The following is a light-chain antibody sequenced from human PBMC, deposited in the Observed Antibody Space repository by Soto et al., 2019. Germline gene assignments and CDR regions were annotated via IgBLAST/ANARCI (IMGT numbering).Light chain of an antibody. CDR2: GAS. J-gene: IGKJ1*01. CDR1: QSVSSN. CDR3: QQYNNWPRT. Sequence: EIVMTQSPATLSVSPGARAPLSCRARQSVSSNLAWYQQKPGQAPRLLIYGASTRATGIPARFGGSGSGTEFTLTISSLQSEDFAVYYCQQYNNWPRTFGQGTKVDIK. V-gene: IGKV3-15*01.